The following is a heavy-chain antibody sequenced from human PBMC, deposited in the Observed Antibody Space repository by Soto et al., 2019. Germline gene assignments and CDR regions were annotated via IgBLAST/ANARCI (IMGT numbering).Heavy chain of an antibody. CDR1: CGSISSYY. CDR3: ARQGYCSGGSCYWFDP. J-gene: IGHJ5*02. D-gene: IGHD2-15*01. V-gene: IGHV4-59*08. CDR2: IYYSGST. Sequence: PSETLSLTCTVSCGSISSYYWSWIRQPPGKGLEWIGYIYYSGSTNYNPSLKSRVTISVDTSKNQFSLKLSSVTAADTAVYYCARQGYCSGGSCYWFDPWGQGTLVTVSS.